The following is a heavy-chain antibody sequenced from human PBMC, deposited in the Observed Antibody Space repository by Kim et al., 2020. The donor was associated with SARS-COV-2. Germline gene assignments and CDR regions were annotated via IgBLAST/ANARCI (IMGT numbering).Heavy chain of an antibody. CDR2: IYYSGST. CDR3: ARHGSGSYLGWFAP. CDR1: GGSISSYY. J-gene: IGHJ5*02. Sequence: SETLSLTCTVSGGSISSYYWSWIRQPPGKGLEWIGYIYYSGSTNYNPSLKSRVTISVDTSKNQFSLKLSSVTAADTAVYYCARHGSGSYLGWFAPWGQGTLVTVSS. V-gene: IGHV4-59*08. D-gene: IGHD1-26*01.